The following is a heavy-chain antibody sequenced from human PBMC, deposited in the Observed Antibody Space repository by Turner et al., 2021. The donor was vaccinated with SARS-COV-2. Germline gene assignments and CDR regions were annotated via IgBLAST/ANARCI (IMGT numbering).Heavy chain of an antibody. J-gene: IGHJ6*03. CDR2: ISYDGSNK. CDR1: GFTFSCYG. CDR3: AKAETYSSGWSGGRSYYYYYMDV. Sequence: QVQLVESGGGVVQPGRSLSLSCAASGFTFSCYGMHWVRQAPGKGLEWVAVISYDGSNKYYADSVKGRFTISRDNSKNTLYLQMNSLRAEDTAVYYCAKAETYSSGWSGGRSYYYYYMDVWGKGTTVTVSS. V-gene: IGHV3-30*18. D-gene: IGHD6-19*01.